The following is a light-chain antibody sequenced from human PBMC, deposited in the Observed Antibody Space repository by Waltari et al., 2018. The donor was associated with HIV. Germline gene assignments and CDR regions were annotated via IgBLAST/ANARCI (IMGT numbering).Light chain of an antibody. CDR1: QSVLQSNGNNY. Sequence: DIVMTQSPLSLPVTPVEPASISCRASQSVLQSNGNNYLGWDRQKPGQSPQLLLYLGFERASGVPDRFSGSGSGTDFTLKISRVEAEDVGIDYCMQPLEIPRTFGQGTRLEIK. V-gene: IGKV2-28*01. CDR2: LGF. CDR3: MQPLEIPRT. J-gene: IGKJ5*01.